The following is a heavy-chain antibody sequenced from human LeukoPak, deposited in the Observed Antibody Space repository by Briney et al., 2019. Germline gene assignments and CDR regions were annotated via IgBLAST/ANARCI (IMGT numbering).Heavy chain of an antibody. CDR3: ARGDGWFRRKIFDY. V-gene: IGHV4-39*07. CDR1: GASINSGSNY. CDR2: IYSSGST. J-gene: IGHJ4*02. Sequence: PSETLSLTCRVSGASINSGSNYWGWIRQPPGKTLEWIGSIYSSGSTYYNPSLKSRVIIMIDTPKNHFSLTLSSVTAADTAVYYCARGDGWFRRKIFDYWGQGTLVTVSS. D-gene: IGHD2-15*01.